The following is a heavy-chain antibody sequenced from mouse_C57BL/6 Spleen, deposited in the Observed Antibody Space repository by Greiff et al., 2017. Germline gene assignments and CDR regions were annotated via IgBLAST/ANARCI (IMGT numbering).Heavy chain of an antibody. D-gene: IGHD1-1*01. Sequence: VQLQQSGPELVKPGASVKISCKASGYTFTDYYMNWVKQSPGKSLEWIGDINPNNGGTSYNQKFKGKATLTVDKSSSTAYMELRSLTSEDSAVYYCARSGSSYYYGNSQFAYWGQGTLVTVSA. CDR1: GYTFTDYY. J-gene: IGHJ3*01. CDR3: ARSGSSYYYGNSQFAY. V-gene: IGHV1-26*01. CDR2: INPNNGGT.